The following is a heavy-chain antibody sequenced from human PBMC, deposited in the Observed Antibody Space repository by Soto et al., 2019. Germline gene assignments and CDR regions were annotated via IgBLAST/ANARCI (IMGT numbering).Heavy chain of an antibody. CDR3: ARGRDSSSWATYYYYYYGMDV. CDR1: GGSFSGYY. D-gene: IGHD6-13*01. Sequence: SETLSLTCAVYGGSFSGYYWSWIRQPPGKGLEWIGEINHSGSTNYNPSLKSRVTISVDTSKDQFSLKLSSVTAADTAVYYCARGRDSSSWATYYYYYYGMDVWGQGTTVTVS. V-gene: IGHV4-34*01. CDR2: INHSGST. J-gene: IGHJ6*02.